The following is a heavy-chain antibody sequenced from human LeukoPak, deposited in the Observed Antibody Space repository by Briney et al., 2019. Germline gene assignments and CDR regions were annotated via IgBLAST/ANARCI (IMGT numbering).Heavy chain of an antibody. V-gene: IGHV3-23*01. CDR2: ISCSGGST. J-gene: IGHJ4*02. CDR1: GFTFSSYA. CDR3: AKVFGYALPYYFDY. D-gene: IGHD2-2*01. Sequence: GGSVRLSCAASGFTFSSYAMGWVRQAPGEGLEWVSSISCSGGSTYYAHSVKGRFTISRDNSKNTLSLQINSLRAEDTAVYYCAKVFGYALPYYFDYWGQGTLVTVSS.